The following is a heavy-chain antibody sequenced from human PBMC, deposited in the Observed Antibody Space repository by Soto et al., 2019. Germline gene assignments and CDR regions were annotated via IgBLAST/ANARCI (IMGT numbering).Heavy chain of an antibody. CDR3: ARDHGMATIRSFDY. Sequence: GGSLRLSCAASGFTFSSYAMHWVRQAPGKGLEWVAVISYDGSNKYYADSVKGRFTISRDNSKNTLYLQMNSLRAEDTAVYYCARDHGMATIRSFDYWGQGTLVTVSS. CDR2: ISYDGSNK. V-gene: IGHV3-30-3*01. D-gene: IGHD5-12*01. CDR1: GFTFSSYA. J-gene: IGHJ4*02.